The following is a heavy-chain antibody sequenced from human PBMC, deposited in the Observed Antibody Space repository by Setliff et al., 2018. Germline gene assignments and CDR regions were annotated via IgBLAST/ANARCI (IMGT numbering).Heavy chain of an antibody. J-gene: IGHJ6*03. CDR3: ARHKSNGSGSYPSLYMDV. CDR2: IYSSGST. CDR1: GGSISSSY. D-gene: IGHD3-10*01. Sequence: PSETLSLTCTVSGGSISSSYWSWIRQPPGKGLEWIGYIYSSGSTNYNPSLKSRVTISVDTSKNEFSLKLRSVTAADTAVYYCARHKSNGSGSYPSLYMDVWGKGIMVTVSS. V-gene: IGHV4-59*08.